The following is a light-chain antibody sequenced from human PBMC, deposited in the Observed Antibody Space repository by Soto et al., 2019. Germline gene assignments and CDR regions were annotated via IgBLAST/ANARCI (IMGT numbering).Light chain of an antibody. V-gene: IGKV3-20*01. CDR3: XHYRTS. CDR1: QGVSSSY. J-gene: IGKJ4*01. Sequence: EIVLTQSPGTLSLSPGERATLSCRASQGVSSSYLAWYQQKPGQPPRLLIYGASSRATGIPDRFSGSGSGTDFTLTITRXXXXXXXXXXXXHYRTSFGGGTKVEIK. CDR2: GAS.